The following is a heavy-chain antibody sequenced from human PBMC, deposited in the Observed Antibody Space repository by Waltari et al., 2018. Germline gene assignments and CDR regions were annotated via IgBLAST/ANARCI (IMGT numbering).Heavy chain of an antibody. Sequence: EVQLVESGGGLVQPGGSLRLSCAASGFRFSSYWMHWVRQVPGKGPVWVPRTRGEGTDTHYAEPVTRRFAVARDNAKNTLYLQMNNLRAEDTAIYYCVRASYNGAYARGYYYYGLDVWGPGTTVTVTS. D-gene: IGHD3-22*01. J-gene: IGHJ6*02. CDR2: TRGEGTDT. CDR3: VRASYNGAYARGYYYYGLDV. CDR1: GFRFSSYW. V-gene: IGHV3-74*01.